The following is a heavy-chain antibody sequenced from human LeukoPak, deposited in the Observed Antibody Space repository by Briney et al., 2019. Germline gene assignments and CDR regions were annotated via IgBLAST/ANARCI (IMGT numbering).Heavy chain of an antibody. V-gene: IGHV3-7*03. CDR2: IKEDGSEN. Sequence: GGSLRLSCVASGFTFSDYWMSWVRQAPGKGLEWMANIKEDGSENYYVDSVRGRFTLSRDNAKNSPYLQMNSLRAEDTAVYYCAFSTYYYGSGSYYRGVYFDYWGQGTLVTVSS. CDR1: GFTFSDYW. CDR3: AFSTYYYGSGSYYRGVYFDY. J-gene: IGHJ4*02. D-gene: IGHD3-10*01.